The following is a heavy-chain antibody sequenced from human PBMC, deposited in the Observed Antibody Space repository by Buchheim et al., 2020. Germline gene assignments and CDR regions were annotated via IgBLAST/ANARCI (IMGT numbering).Heavy chain of an antibody. J-gene: IGHJ4*02. V-gene: IGHV3-74*01. CDR1: GFTFSTYW. CDR3: ATGGAAAVGTNY. CDR2: TNSDGSNT. Sequence: EVQVVESGGGLVQPGGSLRLSCTVSGFTFSTYWMYWVRQAPGKGLVCVARTNSDGSNTGYADSVKGRFTTSRDNAKNTLYLQMNSLRPEDTAVYYCATGGAAAVGTNYWGQGIL. D-gene: IGHD6-13*01.